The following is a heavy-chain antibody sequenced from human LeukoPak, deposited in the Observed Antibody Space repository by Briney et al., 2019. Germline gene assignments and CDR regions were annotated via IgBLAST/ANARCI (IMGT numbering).Heavy chain of an antibody. CDR2: IDSDDDK. CDR3: AHRTDSSSWTGDYFDY. J-gene: IGHJ4*02. Sequence: SGPTLVKPTQTLTLTCTFSGFSLSTRGVGVGWIRQPPGKALEWLALIDSDDDKRYSPSLKSRLTITKDTSKNQVVLTMTNMDPVDTATYYCAHRTDSSSWTGDYFDYWGQGTLVTVSS. CDR1: GFSLSTRGVG. D-gene: IGHD6-13*01. V-gene: IGHV2-5*02.